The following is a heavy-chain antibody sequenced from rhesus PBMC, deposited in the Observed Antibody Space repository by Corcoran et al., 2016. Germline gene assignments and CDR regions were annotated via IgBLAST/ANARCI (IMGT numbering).Heavy chain of an antibody. CDR3: ARLAGIAAVDY. Sequence: QVQLQESGPGLVKPSETLSLTCAVSGYSISSGYYWGWIRQPPGKGLEYIWYISGRSGSTYSDPSFKRRFTISKDTAKNQFSLKLSSVTAADTAVYYCARLAGIAAVDYWGQGVLVTVSS. CDR1: GYSISSGYY. J-gene: IGHJ4*01. D-gene: IGHD6-13*01. V-gene: IGHV4-99*01. CDR2: ISGRSGST.